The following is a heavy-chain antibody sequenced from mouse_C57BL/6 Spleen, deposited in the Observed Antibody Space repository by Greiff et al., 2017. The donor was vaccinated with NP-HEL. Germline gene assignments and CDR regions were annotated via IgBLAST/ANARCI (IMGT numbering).Heavy chain of an antibody. D-gene: IGHD1-1*01. Sequence: QVQLKQPGAELVKPGASVKMSCKASGYTFTSYWITWVKQRPGQGLEWIGDIYPGSGSTNYNEKFKSKATLTVDTSSSTAYMQLSSLTSEDSAVYYWAREITTVVAHWYFDVWGTGTTVTVSS. V-gene: IGHV1-55*01. J-gene: IGHJ1*03. CDR2: IYPGSGST. CDR3: AREITTVVAHWYFDV. CDR1: GYTFTSYW.